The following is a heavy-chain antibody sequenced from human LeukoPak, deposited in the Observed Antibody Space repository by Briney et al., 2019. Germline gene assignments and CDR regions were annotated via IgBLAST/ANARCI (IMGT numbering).Heavy chain of an antibody. CDR2: IKQDGSEK. CDR3: ARVRDIAAAGGDFDY. J-gene: IGHJ4*02. Sequence: GGSLRLSCAASGFTFSSYWMSWVRQAPGKGLEWVANIKQDGSEKYYVDSVKGRFTISRDNAKNSLFLQMNSLRAEDTAVYYCARVRDIAAAGGDFDYWGQGTLVTVSS. V-gene: IGHV3-7*01. CDR1: GFTFSSYW. D-gene: IGHD6-13*01.